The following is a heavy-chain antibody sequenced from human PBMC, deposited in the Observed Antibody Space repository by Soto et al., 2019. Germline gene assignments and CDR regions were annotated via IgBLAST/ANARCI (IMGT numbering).Heavy chain of an antibody. Sequence: SETLSLTCTVSGGSISSYYWSWIRQPPGKGREWIGYIYYSGSTNYNPSLTSRVTISVDTSKNQFSLKLSSLTAADTAVYYCASTYAGYCSGGSCLDAFDIWGQGTMVTVSS. CDR2: IYYSGST. CDR3: ASTYAGYCSGGSCLDAFDI. J-gene: IGHJ3*02. D-gene: IGHD2-15*01. V-gene: IGHV4-59*01. CDR1: GGSISSYY.